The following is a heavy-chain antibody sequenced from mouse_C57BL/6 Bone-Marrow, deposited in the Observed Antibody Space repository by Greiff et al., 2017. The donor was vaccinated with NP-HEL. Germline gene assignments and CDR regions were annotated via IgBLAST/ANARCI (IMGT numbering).Heavy chain of an antibody. CDR3: ARSIYYDYADDPFYAMDY. J-gene: IGHJ4*01. CDR1: GFTFTDYY. D-gene: IGHD2-4*01. V-gene: IGHV7-3*01. Sequence: DVKLVESGGGLVQPGGSLSLSCAASGFTFTDYYMSWVRQPPGKAPEWLGFIRNKANGYTTEYSASVKGRFTISRDNSQSILYLQMHALRAEDSATYYCARSIYYDYADDPFYAMDYWGQGTSVTVSS. CDR2: IRNKANGYTT.